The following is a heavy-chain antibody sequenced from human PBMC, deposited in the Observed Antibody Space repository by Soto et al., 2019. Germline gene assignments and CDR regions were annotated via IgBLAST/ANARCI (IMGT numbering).Heavy chain of an antibody. CDR2: IKPSDGST. Sequence: ASVKVSCKASGYSFTSYYLQWVRQAPGQGLEWMGIIKPSDGSTSYTQKFQDRVTIAADTSTNTVYMELSSLTSEDTAVYYCARDSAPTAMPEYWGQGTLVTVSS. CDR3: ARDSAPTAMPEY. CDR1: GYSFTSYY. J-gene: IGHJ4*02. D-gene: IGHD5-18*01. V-gene: IGHV1-46*01.